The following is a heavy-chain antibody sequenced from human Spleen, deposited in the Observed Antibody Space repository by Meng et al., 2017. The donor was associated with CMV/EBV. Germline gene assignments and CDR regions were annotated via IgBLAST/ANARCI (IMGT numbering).Heavy chain of an antibody. Sequence: GESLKISCAASGFVFSSYNMNWVRQAPGKGLEWVASISSTGTYIYTADSLKGRFTISRDDAKNSLFLQMNSLRAEDTGVYYCARDFPFYSKGAFDIWGQGTMVTVSS. CDR1: GFVFSSYN. CDR2: ISSTGTYI. V-gene: IGHV3-21*01. D-gene: IGHD4-11*01. CDR3: ARDFPFYSKGAFDI. J-gene: IGHJ3*02.